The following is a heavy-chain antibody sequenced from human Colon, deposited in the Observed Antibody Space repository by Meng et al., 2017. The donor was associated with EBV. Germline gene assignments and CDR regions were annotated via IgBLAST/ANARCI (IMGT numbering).Heavy chain of an antibody. J-gene: IGHJ5*02. V-gene: IGHV4-61*01. Sequence: QLQQAGPGPLKPPATLSLTCAGSGGSVANGRYCWSWIRRTPGKGLECIAYIYYIDGTTSHPTLKSRLTISLDTSKTQFSLSLSAVTAADTAVYYCARVSGRSFDPWGQGTLVTVSS. CDR1: GGSVANGRYC. CDR3: ARVSGRSFDP. CDR2: IYYIDGT. D-gene: IGHD3-10*01.